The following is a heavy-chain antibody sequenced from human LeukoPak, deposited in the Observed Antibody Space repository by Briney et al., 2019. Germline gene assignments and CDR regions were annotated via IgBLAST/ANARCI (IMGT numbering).Heavy chain of an antibody. CDR3: ARSETIWYYFDY. Sequence: SETLSLTCGVYGGSFDNHYWSWIRQPPGKGLEWIGEIHQTGGTNYNPSLKSRITISVDTSKNQFSLRLISVTAADTAVYFCARSETIWYYFDYWGQGRLVTVSS. CDR2: IHQTGGT. CDR1: GGSFDNHY. V-gene: IGHV4-34*01. J-gene: IGHJ4*02. D-gene: IGHD4/OR15-4a*01.